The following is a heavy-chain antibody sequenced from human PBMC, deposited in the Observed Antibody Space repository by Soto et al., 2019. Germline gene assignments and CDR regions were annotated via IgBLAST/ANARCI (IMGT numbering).Heavy chain of an antibody. CDR3: ARDFSYYDSSGYYYSNYYGMDV. D-gene: IGHD3-22*01. CDR1: GFTFSSYG. CDR2: IWYDGSNK. Sequence: QVQLVESGGGVVQPGRSLRLSCAASGFTFSSYGMHWVRQAPGKGLEWVAVIWYDGSNKYYADSVKGRFTISRDNSKNTLYLQMNSLRAEDTAVYYCARDFSYYDSSGYYYSNYYGMDVWGQGTTVTVSS. J-gene: IGHJ6*02. V-gene: IGHV3-33*01.